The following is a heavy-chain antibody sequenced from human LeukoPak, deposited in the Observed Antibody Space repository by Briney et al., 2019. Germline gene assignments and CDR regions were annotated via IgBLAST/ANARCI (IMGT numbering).Heavy chain of an antibody. V-gene: IGHV2-5*01. J-gene: IGHJ5*02. CDR2: IYWNDDK. CDR3: ARSLWIQHWFDP. CDR1: GFSLSTSGVG. Sequence: SGPTLLKPTQTLTLTCTFSGFSLSTSGVGVGWIRQPPGKALEWLALIYWNDDKRYSPSLKSRLTITKDTSKNQVVLTMTNMDPVDTATYYCARSLWIQHWFDPWGQGTLVTVSS. D-gene: IGHD5-18*01.